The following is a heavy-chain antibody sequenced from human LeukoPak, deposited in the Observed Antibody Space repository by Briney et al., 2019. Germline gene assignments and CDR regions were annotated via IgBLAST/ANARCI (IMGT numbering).Heavy chain of an antibody. CDR2: ISYDGSNK. Sequence: QTGGSLRLSCAASGFTISNHWMSWVRQAPGKGLEWVAVISYDGSNKYYADSVKGRFTISRDNSKNTLYLQMNSLRAEDTAVYYCANSVGVTTSDAFDIWGQGTMVTVSS. D-gene: IGHD2-21*02. CDR1: GFTISNHW. J-gene: IGHJ3*02. V-gene: IGHV3-30*18. CDR3: ANSVGVTTSDAFDI.